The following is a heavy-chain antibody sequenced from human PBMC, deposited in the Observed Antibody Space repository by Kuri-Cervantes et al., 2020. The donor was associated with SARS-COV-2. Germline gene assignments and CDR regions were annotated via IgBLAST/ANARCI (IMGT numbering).Heavy chain of an antibody. Sequence: GGSLRLSCAVSGFTFSRYAMHWVRQAPGKGLEWVAVISYDGSKKDYTASGKGRFTISRDNSQNTLYLQMKSLRTEDTAVYYCARDRVGVHDSWGQGTLVTVSS. V-gene: IGHV3-30-3*01. D-gene: IGHD2-21*01. CDR1: GFTFSRYA. CDR2: ISYDGSKK. J-gene: IGHJ4*02. CDR3: ARDRVGVHDS.